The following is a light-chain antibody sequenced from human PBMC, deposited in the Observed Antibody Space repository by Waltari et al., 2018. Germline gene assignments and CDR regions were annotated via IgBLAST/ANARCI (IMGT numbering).Light chain of an antibody. Sequence: QSVLTQPPSASATPGQRVTISCSGSRPNPGSNALYRYRQLPGTAPKPLIYRNNERPSRVPDRFSASKYGTSASLVISGLRSEDEAVYYCASWDDSHYVFGPGTTVTVL. J-gene: IGLJ1*01. CDR3: ASWDDSHYV. CDR1: RPNPGSNA. CDR2: RNN. V-gene: IGLV1-47*01.